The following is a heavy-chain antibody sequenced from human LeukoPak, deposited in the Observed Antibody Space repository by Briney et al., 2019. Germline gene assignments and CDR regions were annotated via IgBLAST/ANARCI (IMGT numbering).Heavy chain of an antibody. Sequence: GGSLRLSCAASGFTFSSYGMHWVRQAPGKGLEWVAFIWYDGSNKYYADSVKGRFTISRDNSKNTLYLQMNSLRAEDTAVYYCARGIYDYGDFGFDYWGQGTLVTVSS. CDR3: ARGIYDYGDFGFDY. V-gene: IGHV3-33*01. J-gene: IGHJ4*02. D-gene: IGHD4-17*01. CDR1: GFTFSSYG. CDR2: IWYDGSNK.